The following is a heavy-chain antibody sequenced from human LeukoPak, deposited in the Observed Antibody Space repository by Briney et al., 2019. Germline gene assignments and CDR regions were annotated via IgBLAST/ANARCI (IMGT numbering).Heavy chain of an antibody. Sequence: LPGGSLRLSCAASGFTLGSYAMSWVRQAPGKGLEWVSTITASGGTYYADSLKGRFTISRDTSKNTLYLQTNSLRAEDTAVYYCAKRGRYYFDQWGQGTLVTVSS. CDR3: AKRGRYYFDQ. V-gene: IGHV3-23*01. CDR2: ITASGGT. CDR1: GFTLGSYA. J-gene: IGHJ4*02.